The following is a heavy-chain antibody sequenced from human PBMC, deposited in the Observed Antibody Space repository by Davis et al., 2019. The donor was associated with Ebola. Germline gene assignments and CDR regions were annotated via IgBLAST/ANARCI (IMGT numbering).Heavy chain of an antibody. CDR3: ARWSILGQ. J-gene: IGHJ4*02. CDR1: GITFSRYS. V-gene: IGHV3-48*02. Sequence: GESPKISCAASGITFSRYSMNWVRQAPGKGLEWVAFISSGSFTIHYADSVKGRFTISRDNAKNSLFLQMNSLRDEDTAVYYCARWSILGQWGQGTLVTVSS. CDR2: ISSGSFTI. D-gene: IGHD3-3*01.